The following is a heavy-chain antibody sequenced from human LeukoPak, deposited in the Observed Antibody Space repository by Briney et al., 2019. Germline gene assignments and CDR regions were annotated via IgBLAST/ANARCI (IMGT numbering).Heavy chain of an antibody. V-gene: IGHV1-69*13. CDR1: GGTFSSYA. CDR3: ARMVAGMLSYYYYMDV. D-gene: IGHD2-8*01. J-gene: IGHJ6*03. CDR2: IIPIFGTA. Sequence: GASVKVSCKXSGGTFSSYAISWVRQAPGQGLEWMGGIIPIFGTANYAQKFQGRVTITADESTSTAYMELSSLRSEDTAVYYCARMVAGMLSYYYYMDVWGKGTTVTVSS.